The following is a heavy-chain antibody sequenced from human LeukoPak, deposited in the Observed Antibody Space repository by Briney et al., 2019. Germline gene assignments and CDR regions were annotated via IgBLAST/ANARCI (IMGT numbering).Heavy chain of an antibody. Sequence: GGSLRLSCAASGFTFSSYAMHRVRQAPGKGLEWVAVISYDGSNKYYADSVKGRFTISRDNSKNTLYLQMNSLRAEDTAVYYCARGGVVVTDLDYWGQGTLVTVSS. CDR1: GFTFSSYA. D-gene: IGHD2-21*02. J-gene: IGHJ4*02. CDR3: ARGGVVVTDLDY. V-gene: IGHV3-30*04. CDR2: ISYDGSNK.